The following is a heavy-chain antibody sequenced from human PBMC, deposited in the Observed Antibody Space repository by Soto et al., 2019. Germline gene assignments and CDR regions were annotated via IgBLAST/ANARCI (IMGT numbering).Heavy chain of an antibody. J-gene: IGHJ4*02. CDR2: VYYSGST. CDR1: GVSISSYY. CDR3: ARDPGSWYFDS. D-gene: IGHD3-10*01. Sequence: SETLCLTCTVSGVSISSYYWSWIRQPPGKGLELIGYVYYSGSTNYNPSLRSRVNISVDTSKNQLSLKMSSVTAADTAVYYCARDPGSWYFDSWGQGILVTVSS. V-gene: IGHV4-59*01.